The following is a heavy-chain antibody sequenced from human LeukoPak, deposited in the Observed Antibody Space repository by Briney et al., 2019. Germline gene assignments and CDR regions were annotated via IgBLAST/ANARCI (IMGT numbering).Heavy chain of an antibody. D-gene: IGHD7-27*01. J-gene: IGHJ4*02. CDR3: AKDGGLWVSAHWGDS. Sequence: GGSLRLSCTASGFTFRSYTMSWVRQAPGKGLKWVSTITTGGPNTYYADSVKGRFTVSRDDSKNTLYLQMNSLRAEDTAVYYCAKDGGLWVSAHWGDSWGRGTLVTVSS. CDR1: GFTFRSYT. CDR2: ITTGGPNT. V-gene: IGHV3-23*01.